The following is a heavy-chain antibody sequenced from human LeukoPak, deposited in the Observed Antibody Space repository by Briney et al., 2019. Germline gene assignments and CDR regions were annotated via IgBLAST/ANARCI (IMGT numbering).Heavy chain of an antibody. V-gene: IGHV4-4*07. CDR1: GGSFSSYH. D-gene: IGHD3-9*01. CDR3: ARDYRWGFLTGYYYYYKYV. CDR2: FYSSGST. Sequence: SETLSLTCTVSGGSFSSYHWSWIRQPAGKGLEWIGRFYSSGSTIYNPSLERRLPMSVVTSKNQFSLKLSYVTAASTAVYYWARDYRWGFLTGYYYYYKYVWGKGATVTIAS. J-gene: IGHJ6*03.